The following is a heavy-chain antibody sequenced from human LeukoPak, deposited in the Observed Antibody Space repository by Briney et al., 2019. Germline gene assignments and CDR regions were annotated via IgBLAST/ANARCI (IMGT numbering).Heavy chain of an antibody. V-gene: IGHV3-23*01. D-gene: IGHD1-20*01. J-gene: IGHJ4*02. CDR1: GFTFSSYA. CDR2: ISGSGGST. Sequence: GGSLRLSCAASGFTFSSYAMSGVRQAPGKGLEWVSAISGSGGSTYYADSVKGRFTISRDNSKNTLYLQMNSLRAEDTAVYYCAKVTDNWNDESQWGQGTLVTVSS. CDR3: AKVTDNWNDESQ.